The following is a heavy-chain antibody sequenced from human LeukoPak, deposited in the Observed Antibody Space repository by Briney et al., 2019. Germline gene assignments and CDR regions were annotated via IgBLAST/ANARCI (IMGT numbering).Heavy chain of an antibody. Sequence: ASVKVSCKASGYTFTSYGISWVRQAPGQGLEWMGWISAYSGNTNYAQKLQGRVTMTTDTSTSTAYMELRSLRSDDTAVYYCARDRPGIAAAATDYWGQGTLVTVSS. D-gene: IGHD6-13*01. J-gene: IGHJ4*02. V-gene: IGHV1-18*01. CDR2: ISAYSGNT. CDR3: ARDRPGIAAAATDY. CDR1: GYTFTSYG.